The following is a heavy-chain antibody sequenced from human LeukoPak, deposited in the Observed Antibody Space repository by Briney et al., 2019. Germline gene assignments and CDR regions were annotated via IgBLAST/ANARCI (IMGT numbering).Heavy chain of an antibody. CDR3: AKGSSYYGSGSHFDY. CDR1: GFTFSSYA. CDR2: ISGSGSIT. J-gene: IGHJ4*02. Sequence: PGGSLRLSCAASGFTFSSYAMNWVRQAPGKGLEWVSAISGSGSITYYADSVKGRFTISRDNSKNTLYLQMNSLRAEDTAVYYCAKGSSYYGSGSHFDYWGQETLVTVSS. V-gene: IGHV3-23*01. D-gene: IGHD3-10*01.